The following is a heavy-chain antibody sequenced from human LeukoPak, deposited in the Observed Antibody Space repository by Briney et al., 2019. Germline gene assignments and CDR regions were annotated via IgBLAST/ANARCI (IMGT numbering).Heavy chain of an antibody. Sequence: KASETLSLTCTVSGYSISSDYYWGWIRQPPGKGLEWIGSIYHSGSTYYNPSLKSRVTISVDTSKNQLSLRLSSVTAADTAVYYCARLSGGNYKFDYWGQGTLVTVSS. CDR1: GYSISSDYY. D-gene: IGHD6-19*01. CDR3: ARLSGGNYKFDY. V-gene: IGHV4-38-2*02. J-gene: IGHJ4*02. CDR2: IYHSGST.